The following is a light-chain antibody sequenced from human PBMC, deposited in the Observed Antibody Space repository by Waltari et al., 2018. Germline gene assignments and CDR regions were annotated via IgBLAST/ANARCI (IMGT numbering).Light chain of an antibody. CDR1: SSDIGTYKF. J-gene: IGLJ2*01. CDR2: EVN. CDR3: SSYAGTKKLL. V-gene: IGLV2-8*01. Sequence: PGQSVTISCSGSSSDIGTYKFVSWYQQHPGKSPKLIIYEVNQRPSGVPERFSGSKSGNTASLTVSGLLPEDEADYYCSSYAGTKKLLFGGVTKLTVL.